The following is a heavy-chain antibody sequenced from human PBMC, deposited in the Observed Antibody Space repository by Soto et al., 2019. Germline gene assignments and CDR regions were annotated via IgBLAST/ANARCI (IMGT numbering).Heavy chain of an antibody. Sequence: GASLKISCKGSGYSFTSYWIGWVRQMPGKGLECMGIICPGDSDTRYSPSFQGQVTISADKSISTAYLQWSSLKASDTAMYYCARTAAAGKYYYGMDVWGQGTTVTVSS. CDR2: ICPGDSDT. V-gene: IGHV5-51*01. D-gene: IGHD6-13*01. CDR1: GYSFTSYW. J-gene: IGHJ6*02. CDR3: ARTAAAGKYYYGMDV.